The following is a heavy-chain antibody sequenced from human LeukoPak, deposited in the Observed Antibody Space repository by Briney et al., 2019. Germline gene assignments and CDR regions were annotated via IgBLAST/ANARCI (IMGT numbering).Heavy chain of an antibody. V-gene: IGHV4-39*01. CDR1: GGSISSSSYY. CDR3: ASGRAYCGGDCYFRDYYYYYYGMDV. J-gene: IGHJ6*02. D-gene: IGHD2-21*02. CDR2: IYYSGST. Sequence: SETLSLTCTVSGGSISSSSYYWGWIRQPPGKGLEWIGSIYYSGSTYYNPSLKSRVTISVDTSKNQFSLKLSSVTAADTAVYYCASGRAYCGGDCYFRDYYYYYYGMDVWGQGTTVTVSS.